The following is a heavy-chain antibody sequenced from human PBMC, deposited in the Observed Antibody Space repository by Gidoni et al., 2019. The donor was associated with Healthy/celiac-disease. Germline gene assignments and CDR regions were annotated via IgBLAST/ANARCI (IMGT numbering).Heavy chain of an antibody. D-gene: IGHD3-10*01. CDR1: GGSFSGYS. V-gene: IGHV4-34*01. CDR3: VRRLLWFGELRWFDP. CDR2: INHSGST. J-gene: IGHJ5*02. Sequence: QVQLQQWGAGLLKPSETLSLTCAVYGGSFSGYSWSWIRQPPGKGLEWIGEINHSGSTNYNPSLKSRVTISVDTSKNQFSLKLSSVTAADTAVYYCVRRLLWFGELRWFDPWGQGTLVTVSS.